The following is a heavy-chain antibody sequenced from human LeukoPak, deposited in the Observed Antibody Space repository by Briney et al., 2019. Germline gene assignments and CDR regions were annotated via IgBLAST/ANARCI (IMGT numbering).Heavy chain of an antibody. J-gene: IGHJ3*02. D-gene: IGHD3-16*01. CDR3: ARVGKGGGAFDI. CDR2: IYYSGST. CDR1: GGSISSGGYY. V-gene: IGHV4-31*03. Sequence: SETLSLTCTVSGGSISSGGYYWSWIRQHPGKGLEWIGYIYYSGSTYYNPSLKSRVTISVDRSKNQFSLKLSSVTAADTAVYYCARVGKGGGAFDIWGQGTMVTVSS.